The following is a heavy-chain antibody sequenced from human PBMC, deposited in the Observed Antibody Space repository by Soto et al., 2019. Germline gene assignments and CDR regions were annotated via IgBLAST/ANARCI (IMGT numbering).Heavy chain of an antibody. CDR2: INPNSGGT. Sequence: QVQLVQSGAEVKKPGASVKVSCKASGYTFTGYYMHWVRQAPGQGLEWMGWINPNSGGTNYAQKFQGPLTMTRRTSISTAYMELSRLRSDDTAVYYSAPAFSGWSGRGAPQRFDPWGQGTLVTGSS. J-gene: IGHJ5*02. CDR1: GYTFTGYY. D-gene: IGHD2-2*01. CDR3: APAFSGWSGRGAPQRFDP. V-gene: IGHV1-2*02.